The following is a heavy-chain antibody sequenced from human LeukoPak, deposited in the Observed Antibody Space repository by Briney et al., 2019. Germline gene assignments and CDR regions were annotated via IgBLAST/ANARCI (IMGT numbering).Heavy chain of an antibody. Sequence: GGSLRLSCAASGFTFSSYWMSWVRQAPGKGLEWVANIKQDGSEKYYVDSVKGRFTISRDNAKNTLYLQMNSLRAEDTAVYYCAGSTLTVTTLNYWGQGTLVTVSS. J-gene: IGHJ4*02. V-gene: IGHV3-7*01. CDR3: AGSTLTVTTLNY. CDR1: GFTFSSYW. D-gene: IGHD4-17*01. CDR2: IKQDGSEK.